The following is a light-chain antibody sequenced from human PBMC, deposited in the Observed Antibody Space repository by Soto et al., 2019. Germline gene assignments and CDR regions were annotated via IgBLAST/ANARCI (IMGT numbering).Light chain of an antibody. CDR3: QQYNSYPMYT. CDR2: DAS. CDR1: QSISSW. J-gene: IGKJ2*01. V-gene: IGKV1-5*01. Sequence: DIQMTQSPSTLSASVGDRVTITCRASQSISSWLAWYQQKPGKAPKLLIYDASSLESGVPSRFSGSGSGTEFTLTISSLQPDDFETYYCQQYNSYPMYTFGKGTKLEIK.